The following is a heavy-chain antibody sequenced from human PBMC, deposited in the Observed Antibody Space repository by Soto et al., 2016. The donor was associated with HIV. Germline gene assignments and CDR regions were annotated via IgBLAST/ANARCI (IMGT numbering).Heavy chain of an antibody. J-gene: IGHJ4*02. CDR3: ATDFFRLHFGGSYQLSY. Sequence: EVQLVESGGGLVKPGGSLRLSCAASRFTFNNAWMSWVRQAPGKGLEWVGRIKSKTDGGTTDYAAPVKGRFTISRDDSKNTLYLQMNSLKTEDTAVYYCATDFFRLHFGGSYQLSYWGQGTLVTVSS. CDR1: RFTFNNAW. V-gene: IGHV3-15*01. D-gene: IGHD3-16*02. CDR2: IKSKTDGGTT.